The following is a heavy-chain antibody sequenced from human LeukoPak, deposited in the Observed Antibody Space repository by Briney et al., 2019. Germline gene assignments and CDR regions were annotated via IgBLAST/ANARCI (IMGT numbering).Heavy chain of an antibody. CDR2: IYYSGST. V-gene: IGHV4-39*07. CDR1: GGSISSSSYY. D-gene: IGHD3-22*01. J-gene: IGHJ6*03. Sequence: SETLSLTCTVSGGSISSSSYYWGWIRQPPGKGLEWIGSIYYSGSTYYNPSLKSRVTMSVDTSKNQFSLKLSSVTAADTAVYYCARDRYYYDSSGYYIMDVWGKGTTVTISS. CDR3: ARDRYYYDSSGYYIMDV.